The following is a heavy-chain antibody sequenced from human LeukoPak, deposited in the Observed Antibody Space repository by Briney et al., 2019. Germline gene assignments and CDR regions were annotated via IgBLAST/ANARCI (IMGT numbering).Heavy chain of an antibody. Sequence: PGGSLRLSCAASGFTFRNYWMSWVRQAPGKGLEWVANIKHDGSGKYYVDSVKDRFTISRDNAKSSLYLQMNSLRAEDTAVYYCASGWDLRNFDYWGQGTLVTVSS. D-gene: IGHD1-26*01. CDR3: ASGWDLRNFDY. V-gene: IGHV3-7*01. J-gene: IGHJ4*02. CDR1: GFTFRNYW. CDR2: IKHDGSGK.